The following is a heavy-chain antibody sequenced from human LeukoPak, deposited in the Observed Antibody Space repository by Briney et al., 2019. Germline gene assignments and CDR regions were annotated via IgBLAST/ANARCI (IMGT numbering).Heavy chain of an antibody. J-gene: IGHJ4*02. CDR2: ISSNGGST. Sequence: GGTLRLSCAASGFTFSSYAMHWVRQAPGKGLEYVSAISSNGGSTYYANSVKGRFTISRDNSKNTLYLQMGSLRAEDMAVYYCARDYQRTMGATDYWGQGTLVTVSS. V-gene: IGHV3-64*01. D-gene: IGHD1-26*01. CDR1: GFTFSSYA. CDR3: ARDYQRTMGATDY.